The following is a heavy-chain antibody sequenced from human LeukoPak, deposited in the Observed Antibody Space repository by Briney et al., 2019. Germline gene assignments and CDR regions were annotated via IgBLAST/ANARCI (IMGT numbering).Heavy chain of an antibody. CDR3: TRDQTPYY. CDR2: IRSKVYGGTP. Sequence: GGSLRLSCAASGFTFSTYWMSWVRQAPGKGLEWVGFIRSKVYGGTPEYAASVKGRFTISRDDSKGIAYLQMNSLKTEDTAVYYCTRDQTPYYWGQGTLVTVSS. V-gene: IGHV3-49*04. J-gene: IGHJ4*02. CDR1: GFTFSTYW.